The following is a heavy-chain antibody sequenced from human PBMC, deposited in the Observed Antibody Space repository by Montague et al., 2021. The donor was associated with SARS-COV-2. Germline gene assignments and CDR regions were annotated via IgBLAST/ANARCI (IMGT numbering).Heavy chain of an antibody. CDR1: GDSVSSNSAA. CDR3: ARDGGLYSSSWYLGYFDY. D-gene: IGHD6-13*01. CDR2: TYYRSKWYN. V-gene: IGHV6-1*01. J-gene: IGHJ4*02. Sequence: CAISGDSVSSNSAAWNWIRQSPSRGLEWLGRTYYRSKWYNDYAVSVKSRITINPDTSKNQSSLQLNSVTPEDTAVYYCARDGGLYSSSWYLGYFDYWGQGTLVTVSS.